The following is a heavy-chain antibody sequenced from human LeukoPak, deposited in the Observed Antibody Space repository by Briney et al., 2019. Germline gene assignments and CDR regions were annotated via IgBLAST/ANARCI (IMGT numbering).Heavy chain of an antibody. J-gene: IGHJ4*02. CDR2: IYYTGNT. D-gene: IGHD3-10*01. CDR1: GCSITTYF. Sequence: SETLSLTCTASGCSITTYFWSWIRQPPGKGLECIGYIYYTGNTNYSPSLRNRVTISVDTSKNQFSLKLNSVTAADTALYFCAGARGGAYGFAFDSWGQGTLVTVSS. CDR3: AGARGGAYGFAFDS. V-gene: IGHV4-59*01.